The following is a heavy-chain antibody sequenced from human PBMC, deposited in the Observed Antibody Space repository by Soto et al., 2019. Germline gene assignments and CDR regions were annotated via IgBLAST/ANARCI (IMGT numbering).Heavy chain of an antibody. J-gene: IGHJ3*02. CDR3: ERGYCSGGSCYSVDAFDI. V-gene: IGHV1-18*01. CDR2: ISAYNGNT. CDR1: GYTFTSYG. Sequence: QVQLVQSGAEVKKPGASVKVSCKASGYTFTSYGISWVRQAPGQGLEWMGWISAYNGNTNYAQKLQGRVTMTTDTSTSTAYMELRSLRSDDTAVYYCERGYCSGGSCYSVDAFDIWGQGTMVTVSS. D-gene: IGHD2-15*01.